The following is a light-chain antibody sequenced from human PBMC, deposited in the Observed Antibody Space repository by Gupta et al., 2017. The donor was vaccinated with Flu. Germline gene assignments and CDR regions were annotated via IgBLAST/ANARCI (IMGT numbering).Light chain of an antibody. CDR3: SSYTYSGTLV. CDR1: SSDVGDYDY. CDR2: EVS. Sequence: QSALTQPASVSGSPGQSITISCTGTSSDVGDYDYVSWYQQHPGKAPKLIIYEVSNRPSGVSNRFSGSKSGNTASLIMSGLQAEDEADYYCSSYTYSGTLVFGTGTKVTVL. V-gene: IGLV2-14*01. J-gene: IGLJ1*01.